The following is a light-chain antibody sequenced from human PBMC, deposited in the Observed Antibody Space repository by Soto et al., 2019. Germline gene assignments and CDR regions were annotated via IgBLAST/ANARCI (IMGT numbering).Light chain of an antibody. Sequence: QTVVTQSPSASASLGASVNLTCTLSSGHSSDAIAWHQQQPEKGPRFLMKLNSDGSHTKGDGIPGRFSGSSSAAERYLTISSLQSEDEADYYCQTWGTGIQVFGGGTKVTVL. CDR2: LNSDGSH. V-gene: IGLV4-69*01. CDR1: SGHSSDA. J-gene: IGLJ2*01. CDR3: QTWGTGIQV.